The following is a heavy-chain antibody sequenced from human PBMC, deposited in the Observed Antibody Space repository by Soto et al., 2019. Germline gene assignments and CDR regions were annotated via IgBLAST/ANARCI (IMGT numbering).Heavy chain of an antibody. CDR3: AKDRQFRSYYESAGHYNN. V-gene: IGHV3-23*01. J-gene: IGHJ4*02. D-gene: IGHD3-10*01. CDR1: GFTFRNYD. Sequence: EVQLLESGGGLVQPGGSLRLTCVASGFTFRNYDMRWVRQAPGKGLEWVSGISGSGGVTYYADSVKRRFTISRDNSKNTLYLQMNSLRANDTAVYYCAKDRQFRSYYESAGHYNNWGQGTLVTVSS. CDR2: ISGSGGVT.